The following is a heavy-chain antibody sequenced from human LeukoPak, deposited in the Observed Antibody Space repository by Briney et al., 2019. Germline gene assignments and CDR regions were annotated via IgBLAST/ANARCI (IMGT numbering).Heavy chain of an antibody. D-gene: IGHD1-26*01. J-gene: IGHJ5*02. CDR3: ARDRGIGSYHTYNWFDP. Sequence: PGGSLRLSCAASGFTFSSYWMSWVRRAPGKGLEWVANIKQDGSEKYYVDSVKGRFTISRDNAKNSLYLQMNSLRAEDTAVYYCARDRGIGSYHTYNWFDPWGQGTLVTVSS. CDR2: IKQDGSEK. V-gene: IGHV3-7*01. CDR1: GFTFSSYW.